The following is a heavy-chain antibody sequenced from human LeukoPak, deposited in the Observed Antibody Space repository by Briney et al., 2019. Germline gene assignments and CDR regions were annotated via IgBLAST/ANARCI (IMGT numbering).Heavy chain of an antibody. V-gene: IGHV4-59*01. CDR3: ARDRANWYFDL. Sequence: SETLSLTCTVSGDSISGYYWSWIRQPPGKGLEWIGYVYYSGSTNYNPSLKSRVTISVDTSKNQFSLKLSSVTAADTAVYYCARDRANWYFDLWGRGTLVTVSS. CDR2: VYYSGST. CDR1: GDSISGYY. J-gene: IGHJ2*01.